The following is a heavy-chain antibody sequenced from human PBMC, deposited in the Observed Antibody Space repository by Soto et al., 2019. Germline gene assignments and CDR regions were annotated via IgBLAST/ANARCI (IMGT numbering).Heavy chain of an antibody. CDR1: GFTFSSYS. CDR3: ARVEYYDFWSGMPDDAFDI. Sequence: GGSLRLSCAASGFTFSSYSMNWVRKAPGKGLEGVSYISSSSSTIYYADSVKGRFTISRDNAKNSLYLQMNSLRAEDTAVYYCARVEYYDFWSGMPDDAFDIWGQGTMVTVTS. D-gene: IGHD3-3*01. CDR2: ISSSSSTI. J-gene: IGHJ3*02. V-gene: IGHV3-48*01.